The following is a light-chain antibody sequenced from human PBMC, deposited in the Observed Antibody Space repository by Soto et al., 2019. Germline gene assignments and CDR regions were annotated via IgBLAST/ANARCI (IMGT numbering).Light chain of an antibody. Sequence: EIVLTQSPATLSLSPGERATLSCRASQSVSSYLAWYQQKPGQAPRLLIYDASNRATGVPDRFSGSGSGTDFSLTISRLEPEDFAVYHCQQYSSSPRTFGQGTKVDNK. CDR2: DAS. CDR3: QQYSSSPRT. CDR1: QSVSSY. J-gene: IGKJ1*01. V-gene: IGKV3-20*01.